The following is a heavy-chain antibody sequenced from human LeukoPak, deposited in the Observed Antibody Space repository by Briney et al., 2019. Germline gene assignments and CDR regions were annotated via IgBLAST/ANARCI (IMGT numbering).Heavy chain of an antibody. Sequence: TGGSLRLSCAASGFTFSSYAMHWVRQAPGKGLEWVAVISYDGSNKYYADSVKGRFTISRDNSKNTLYLQMNSLRAEDTAVYYCARGRGSYYYYGMDVWGQGTTVTVSS. V-gene: IGHV3-30*04. D-gene: IGHD3-10*01. CDR2: ISYDGSNK. CDR3: ARGRGSYYYYGMDV. J-gene: IGHJ6*02. CDR1: GFTFSSYA.